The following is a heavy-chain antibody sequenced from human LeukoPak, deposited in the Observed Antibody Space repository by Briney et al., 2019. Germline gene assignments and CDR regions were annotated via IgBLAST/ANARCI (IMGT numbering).Heavy chain of an antibody. D-gene: IGHD7-27*01. J-gene: IGHJ4*02. Sequence: PGGSLRLSCAASGFTFSSYGMSWVRQAPGKGLEWVSAISGSGGSTYYADSVKGRFTISRDNSKNTLYLQMNSLRAEDTAVYYCARGRTGDLDYWGQGTLVTVSS. V-gene: IGHV3-23*01. CDR2: ISGSGGST. CDR1: GFTFSSYG. CDR3: ARGRTGDLDY.